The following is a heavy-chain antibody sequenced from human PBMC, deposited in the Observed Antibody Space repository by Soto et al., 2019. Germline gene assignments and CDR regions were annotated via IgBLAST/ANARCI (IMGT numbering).Heavy chain of an antibody. CDR1: GFTFSSYE. CDR3: AREGYSYGDAFDI. V-gene: IGHV3-48*03. Sequence: WGSLRLSCAASGFTFSSYEMNWVRQAPGKGLEWVSYISSSGSTIYYADSVKGRFTISRDNAKNSLYLQMNSLRAEDTAVYYCAREGYSYGDAFDIWGQGTMVTVSS. CDR2: ISSSGSTI. J-gene: IGHJ3*02. D-gene: IGHD5-18*01.